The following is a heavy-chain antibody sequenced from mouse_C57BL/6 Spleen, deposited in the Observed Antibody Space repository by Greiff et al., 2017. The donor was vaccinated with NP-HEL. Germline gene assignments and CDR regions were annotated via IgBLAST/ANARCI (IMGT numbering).Heavy chain of an antibody. CDR2: LNPNYGTT. Sequence: EVKLQESGPELVKPGASVKISCKASGYSFTDYHMNWVKQSNGKSLEWIGVLNPNYGTTSYNQKFKGKATLTVDQSSSTAYMQLNSLTSEDSAVYYCARCLVLRPYFDVGGTGTTVTVSS. J-gene: IGHJ1*03. CDR1: GYSFTDYH. CDR3: ARCLVLRPYFDV. V-gene: IGHV1-39*01. D-gene: IGHD1-2*01.